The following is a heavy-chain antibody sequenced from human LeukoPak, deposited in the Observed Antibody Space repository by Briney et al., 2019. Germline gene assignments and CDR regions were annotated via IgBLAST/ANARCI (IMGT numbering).Heavy chain of an antibody. D-gene: IGHD3-10*01. CDR1: GFTFSSYS. CDR2: ISSSSSYI. CDR3: ARDLARSSRGGISDY. Sequence: GGSLRLSCAASGFTFSSYSMNWVRQAPGKGLEWVSSISSSSSYIYYADSEKGRFTISRDNAKNSLYLQMNSLRAEDTAVYYCARDLARSSRGGISDYWGQGTLVTVSS. J-gene: IGHJ4*02. V-gene: IGHV3-21*01.